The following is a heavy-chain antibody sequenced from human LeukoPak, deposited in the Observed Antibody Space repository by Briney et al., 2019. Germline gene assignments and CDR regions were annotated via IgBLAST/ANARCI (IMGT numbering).Heavy chain of an antibody. V-gene: IGHV3-7*01. CDR1: GFAFGSYW. J-gene: IGHJ4*02. Sequence: GGSLRLSCTASGFAFGSYWMTWVRQAPGKGLEWVSNIKQGGSEMYYVDSVKGRFTFSRDNAKNSLYLQMNSLRAEDTAVYYCARSEAGGSHWGQGTLVTVSS. D-gene: IGHD3-16*01. CDR2: IKQGGSEM. CDR3: ARSEAGGSH.